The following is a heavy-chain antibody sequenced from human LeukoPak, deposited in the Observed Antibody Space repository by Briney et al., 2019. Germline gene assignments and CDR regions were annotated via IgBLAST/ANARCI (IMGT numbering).Heavy chain of an antibody. CDR2: IKQDGSEK. CDR3: ARDSKGLAAERNWFDP. V-gene: IGHV3-7*01. CDR1: GFTFSSYW. Sequence: GGSLRLSCAASGFTFSSYWMSWVRQAPGKGLEWVANIKQDGSEKYYVDSVKGRFTISRDNAKNSLYLQMNSLRAEDTAVYYCARDSKGLAAERNWFDPWGQGTLVTVSS. J-gene: IGHJ5*02. D-gene: IGHD6-25*01.